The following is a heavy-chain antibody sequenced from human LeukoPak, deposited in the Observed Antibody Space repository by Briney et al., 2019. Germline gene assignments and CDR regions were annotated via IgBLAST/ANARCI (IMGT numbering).Heavy chain of an antibody. CDR3: ATTDGGGDDAFDI. CDR1: GGSISSYY. D-gene: IGHD2-21*01. CDR2: IYNSGST. Sequence: PSETLSLTCTVSGGSISSYYWSWIRQPPGKGLEWIGYIYNSGSTNYNPSLKSRVSISVDTSKNQFSLKLSSVTAADTAVYYCATTDGGGDDAFDIWGQGTMVTVPS. V-gene: IGHV4-59*01. J-gene: IGHJ3*02.